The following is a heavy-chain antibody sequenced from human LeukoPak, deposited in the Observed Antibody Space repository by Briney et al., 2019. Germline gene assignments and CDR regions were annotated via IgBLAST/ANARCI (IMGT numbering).Heavy chain of an antibody. Sequence: PGGSLRLSCAASGFTFSSYAMSWVRQAPGKGLEWVSVIYSGGSTYYADSVKGRFTISRDNSKNTLYLQMNSLRAEDTAVYYCARVDDSSGYYPLDYWGQGTLVTVSS. J-gene: IGHJ4*02. CDR1: GFTFSSYA. D-gene: IGHD3-22*01. CDR3: ARVDDSSGYYPLDY. V-gene: IGHV3-53*01. CDR2: IYSGGST.